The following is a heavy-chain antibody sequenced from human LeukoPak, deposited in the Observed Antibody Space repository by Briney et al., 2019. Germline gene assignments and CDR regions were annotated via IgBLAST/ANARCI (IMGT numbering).Heavy chain of an antibody. D-gene: IGHD2-15*01. V-gene: IGHV4-59*01. J-gene: IGHJ4*02. CDR2: IHTSGST. CDR1: GGSISGYY. CDR3: ARVTGYVIEDNFDY. Sequence: PSETLSLTCTVSGGSISGYYLTWIRQPPGKGLEWIGYIHTSGSTNYNASLKSRVTISVDTSKNQFSLKLRSVTAADTAVYYCARVTGYVIEDNFDYWGQGTLVTASS.